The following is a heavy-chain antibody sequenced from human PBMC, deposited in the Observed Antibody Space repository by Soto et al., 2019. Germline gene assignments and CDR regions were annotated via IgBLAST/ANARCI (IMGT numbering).Heavy chain of an antibody. Sequence: ASVKVSCKSSGYTFTGCYIHWVRQAPGQGLEWMGWINPNSGGTSYAQKFQGRVTMTRDTSISTAYMELSRLSSDDTAVYYCARTSWFDPWGQGTLVTVSS. J-gene: IGHJ5*02. CDR3: ARTSWFDP. CDR1: GYTFTGCY. CDR2: INPNSGGT. V-gene: IGHV1-2*02.